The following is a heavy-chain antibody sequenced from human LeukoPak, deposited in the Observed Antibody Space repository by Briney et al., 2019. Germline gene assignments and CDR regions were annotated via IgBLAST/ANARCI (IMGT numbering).Heavy chain of an antibody. Sequence: SETLSLTCTVSGGSISSFYWSWVRQPAGKGLEWIGRIYTSGSTNYNPSLKSRVTLSVDTSKNQFSLKLSSVTAADTAVYYCARGERYFDFDYWGQGALVTVSS. CDR2: IYTSGST. CDR3: ARGERYFDFDY. CDR1: GGSISSFY. V-gene: IGHV4-4*07. D-gene: IGHD3-9*01. J-gene: IGHJ4*02.